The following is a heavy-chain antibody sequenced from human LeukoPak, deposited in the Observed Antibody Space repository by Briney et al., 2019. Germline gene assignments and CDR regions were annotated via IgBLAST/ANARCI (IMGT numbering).Heavy chain of an antibody. CDR3: AKGTYTAYNSGCAY. CDR2: ISGSGGST. Sequence: GGSLRLSCAASGFTFSSYAMSWVRQAPGKGLEWVSAISGSGGSTYYADSVKGRFTISRDNSRNTLYLQMNSLRTEDTALYYCAKGTYTAYNSGCAYWGQGTLVTVSS. D-gene: IGHD5-24*01. CDR1: GFTFSSYA. J-gene: IGHJ4*02. V-gene: IGHV3-23*01.